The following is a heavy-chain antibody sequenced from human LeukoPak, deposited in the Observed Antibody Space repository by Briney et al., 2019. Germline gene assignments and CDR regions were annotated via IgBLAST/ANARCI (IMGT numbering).Heavy chain of an antibody. CDR3: AREHLTGDGAFDI. CDR2: INPNSGGT. Sequence: ASVKVSCKASGYTFTVYYMHWVRQAPGQGLEWMGWINPNSGGTNYAQKFQGRVTMTRDTSISTAYMELSRLRSDDTAVYYCAREHLTGDGAFDIWGQGTMVTVSS. J-gene: IGHJ3*02. CDR1: GYTFTVYY. V-gene: IGHV1-2*02. D-gene: IGHD7-27*01.